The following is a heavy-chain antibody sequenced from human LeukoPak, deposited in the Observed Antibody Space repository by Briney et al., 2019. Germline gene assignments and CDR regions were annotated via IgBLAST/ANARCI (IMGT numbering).Heavy chain of an antibody. D-gene: IGHD2-2*03. J-gene: IGHJ6*02. V-gene: IGHV4-4*02. CDR3: ASIGYCSSTSCPLPPYYYGMDV. CDR2: INHSGST. CDR1: GDSISSSNW. Sequence: SETLSLTCAVSGDSISSSNWWSWVRQPPGKGLEWIGEINHSGSTNYNPSLKSRVTISVDTSKNQFSLKLSSVTAADTAVYYCASIGYCSSTSCPLPPYYYGMDVWGQGTTVTVSS.